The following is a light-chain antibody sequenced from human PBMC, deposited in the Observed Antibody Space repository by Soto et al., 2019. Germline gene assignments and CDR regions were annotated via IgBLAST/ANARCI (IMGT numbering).Light chain of an antibody. CDR1: SSDVGGDNY. CDR2: EVS. Sequence: QSVLTQPPSASGSPGQSVTISCTGMSSDVGGDNYVYWYQQHPGIAPKLIIYEVSKRPSGVPGRFSGSKSGNTASLTVSGLQAEEEDDYFCSSYGGSDAVVFGGGTKLTVL. J-gene: IGLJ2*01. CDR3: SSYGGSDAVV. V-gene: IGLV2-8*01.